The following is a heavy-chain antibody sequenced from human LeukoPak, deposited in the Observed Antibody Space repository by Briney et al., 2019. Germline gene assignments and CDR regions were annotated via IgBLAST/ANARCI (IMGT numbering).Heavy chain of an antibody. CDR1: GFTFTSFA. CDR3: AKGRSGYDAFDI. D-gene: IGHD3-22*01. CDR2: ISASGGGT. Sequence: GGSLRLSCAASGFTFTSFALSWVPQAPGAGLEWVSAISASGGGTYYADSVKARFTISRDNSKKTVYLQMNSLRAEDTAVYYCAKGRSGYDAFDIWGQGTMVTVSA. J-gene: IGHJ3*02. V-gene: IGHV3-23*01.